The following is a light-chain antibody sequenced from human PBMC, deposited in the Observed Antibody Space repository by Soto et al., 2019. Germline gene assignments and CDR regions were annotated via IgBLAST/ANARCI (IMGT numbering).Light chain of an antibody. CDR1: QSAITN. J-gene: IGKJ1*01. CDR2: AAS. CDR3: QQYNNWPST. Sequence: EIVMTQSPATLSVSQGERATLSCRASQSAITNLAWYQQKSGQAPRLLIYAASTRATDIPARFSGSGSGTEFTLTISNLQSEDFVVYYCQQYNNWPSTFGQGTKVDIK. V-gene: IGKV3-15*01.